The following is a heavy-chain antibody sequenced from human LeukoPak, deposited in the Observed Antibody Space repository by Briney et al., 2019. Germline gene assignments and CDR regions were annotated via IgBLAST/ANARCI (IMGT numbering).Heavy chain of an antibody. CDR1: GFTFSSYW. CDR3: AKRGYSYGYLFDY. Sequence: AGGSLRLSCAASGFTFSSYWMHWVRQVPGKGLVWVSRINSDGSSTLYADSVKGRFTISRDNAKNTLYLQMSSLRAEGTAVYYCAKRGYSYGYLFDYWGQGTLVTVSS. J-gene: IGHJ4*02. D-gene: IGHD5-18*01. CDR2: INSDGSST. V-gene: IGHV3-74*01.